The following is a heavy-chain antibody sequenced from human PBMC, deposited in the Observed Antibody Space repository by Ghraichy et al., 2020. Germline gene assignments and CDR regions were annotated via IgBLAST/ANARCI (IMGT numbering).Heavy chain of an antibody. D-gene: IGHD2/OR15-2a*01. V-gene: IGHV3-11*06. CDR2: ISSCSSFT. J-gene: IGHJ5*02. Sequence: GGSLRLSCEVSGFSLSDYGMSWFRQAPGKGLEWVSSISSCSSFTKYAASVRGRFTVSRDNSQNSLYLQMNSLRVEDTGFYYCARGLRKSSFLNNWFDPWGQGPLVAVSS. CDR1: GFSLSDYG. CDR3: ARGLRKSSFLNNWFDP.